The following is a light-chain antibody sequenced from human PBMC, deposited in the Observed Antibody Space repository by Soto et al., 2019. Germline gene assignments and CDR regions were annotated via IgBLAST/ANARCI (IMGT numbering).Light chain of an antibody. V-gene: IGKV3-15*01. CDR1: QSLYNN. CDR3: QQYHYWPPL. J-gene: IGKJ1*01. Sequence: VVIAQSPAALSVSPGDTATLSCRASQSLYNNLAWYQQKPGQAPRLLIYGASTRATGVPDRFSGSESGTEFTLTINSLQSEDFAVYHCQQYHYWPPLFGQGTKV. CDR2: GAS.